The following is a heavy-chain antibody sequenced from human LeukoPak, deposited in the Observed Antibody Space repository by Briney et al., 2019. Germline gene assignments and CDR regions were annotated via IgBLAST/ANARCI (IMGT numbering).Heavy chain of an antibody. J-gene: IGHJ6*03. Sequence: GESLKISCKGSGYSFTSYWIGWVRQMPGKGLEWMGIIYPGDSDTRYSPSFQGQVTISADKSISTAYLQWSSLKASDTAMYYCARHGSSGWRKNYYYYYMDVWGKGTTVTVSS. CDR2: IYPGDSDT. V-gene: IGHV5-51*01. CDR3: ARHGSSGWRKNYYYYYMDV. D-gene: IGHD6-19*01. CDR1: GYSFTSYW.